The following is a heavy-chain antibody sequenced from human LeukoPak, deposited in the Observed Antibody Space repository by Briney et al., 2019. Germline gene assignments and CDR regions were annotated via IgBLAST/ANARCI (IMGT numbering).Heavy chain of an antibody. CDR3: AKEWQQSY. V-gene: IGHV3-23*01. J-gene: IGHJ4*02. CDR1: GFTFISHA. Sequence: PGGSLRLSCAASGFTFISHAMNWVRQAPGKGLEWVSGISGSGGSTYYADSVKGRFTISRDNSNNTLYLQMNSLRAEDTAVYYCAKEWQQSYWGQGTLVTVSS. D-gene: IGHD3-10*01. CDR2: ISGSGGST.